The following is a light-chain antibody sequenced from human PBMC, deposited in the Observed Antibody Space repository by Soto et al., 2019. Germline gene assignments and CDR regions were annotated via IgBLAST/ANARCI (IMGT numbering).Light chain of an antibody. Sequence: EIVMTQSAATLYVSPGERATLSCGASQSGSSNLAWYQQKPGQAPMLLIYGASTRASGIPARFSGSGSGTEFTLIFRSLQSEDFAVYYCLQYDNWPVAFGPGTKVDIK. J-gene: IGKJ3*01. CDR2: GAS. CDR3: LQYDNWPVA. CDR1: QSGSSN. V-gene: IGKV3-15*01.